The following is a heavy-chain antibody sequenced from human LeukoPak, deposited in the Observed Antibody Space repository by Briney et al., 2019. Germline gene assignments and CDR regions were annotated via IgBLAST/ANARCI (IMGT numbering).Heavy chain of an antibody. CDR2: IYTSGST. CDR3: ARGRCYDQNAFDI. J-gene: IGHJ3*02. CDR1: GGSISSYY. D-gene: IGHD2-15*01. V-gene: IGHV4-4*07. Sequence: PSETLSLTCTVSGGSISSYYWSWIRQPAGKGLEWIGRIYTSGSTNYNPSLKSRVTISVDKFKKQFYLKLSSVTAADKAVYYCARGRCYDQNAFDIWGQGTMVTVSS.